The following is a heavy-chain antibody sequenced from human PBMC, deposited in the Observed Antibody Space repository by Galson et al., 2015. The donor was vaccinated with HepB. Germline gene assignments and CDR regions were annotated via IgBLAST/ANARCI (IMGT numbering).Heavy chain of an antibody. CDR1: GGTFSSYA. CDR2: IIPILGIA. CDR3: ARGGVAKGVFDI. V-gene: IGHV1-69*10. D-gene: IGHD2-15*01. Sequence: CKASGGTFSSYAISWGRQAPGQGLEWMGGIIPILGIANYAQKFQGRVTITADKSTSTAYMELSSLRSEDTAVYYCARGGVAKGVFDIWGQGTMVTVSS. J-gene: IGHJ3*02.